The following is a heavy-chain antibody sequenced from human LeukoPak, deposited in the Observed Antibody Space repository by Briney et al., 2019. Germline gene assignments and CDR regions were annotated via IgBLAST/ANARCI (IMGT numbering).Heavy chain of an antibody. V-gene: IGHV3-11*01. CDR1: GFTFSDYY. CDR2: ISSSGSTI. Sequence: TPGGSLRLSCAASGFTFSDYYMRWLPQAPGKGLEWVSYISSSGSTIYYADSVKGRFTISRDNAKNSLYLQMNSLRAEDTAVYYCARVDVEMATILAFDIWGQGTMVTVSS. D-gene: IGHD5-12*01. CDR3: ARVDVEMATILAFDI. J-gene: IGHJ3*02.